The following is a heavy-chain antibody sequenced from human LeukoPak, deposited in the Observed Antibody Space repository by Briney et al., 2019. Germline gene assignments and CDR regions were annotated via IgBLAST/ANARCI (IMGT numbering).Heavy chain of an antibody. J-gene: IGHJ4*02. V-gene: IGHV3-23*01. CDR2: ISGSGGST. Sequence: GGTLRLSCAASGFTFSSYAMSWVRQAPGKGLEWVSAISGSGGSTYYADSVKGRFTISRDNSKNTLYLQMNSLRAEDTAVYYCARDQQPRGSYFSAYPDVPISWGQGTLVTVSS. CDR3: ARDQQPRGSYFSAYPDVPIS. CDR1: GFTFSSYA. D-gene: IGHD1-26*01.